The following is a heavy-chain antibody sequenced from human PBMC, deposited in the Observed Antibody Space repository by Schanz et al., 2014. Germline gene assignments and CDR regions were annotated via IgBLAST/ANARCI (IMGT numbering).Heavy chain of an antibody. CDR3: ARVQDDILTGSEYYYGMDV. J-gene: IGHJ6*02. CDR2: ISTSNGNT. CDR1: RSTFSSYT. V-gene: IGHV1-18*01. D-gene: IGHD3-9*01. Sequence: QVQLVQSGAEVKKPGSSMKVSCKASRSTFSSYTISWVRQARGQGLEWVGWISTSNGNTNYIQKLQGRVTMTTDTSTSTAYMELRSLRSDDTAVYYCARVQDDILTGSEYYYGMDVWGQGTTVTVSS.